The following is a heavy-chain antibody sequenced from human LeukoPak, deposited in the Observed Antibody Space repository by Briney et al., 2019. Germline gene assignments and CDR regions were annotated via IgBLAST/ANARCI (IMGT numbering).Heavy chain of an antibody. J-gene: IGHJ4*02. D-gene: IGHD5-12*01. V-gene: IGHV1-46*01. CDR3: ARDHATKVLAD. CDR1: GYTFTGYY. Sequence: ASVKVSCKASGYTFTGYYMHWVRQAPGQGLEWMGIINPSGGSTSYAQKFQGRVTMTRDTSTSTVYMELSSLRSEDTAVYYCARDHATKVLADWGQGTLVTVPS. CDR2: INPSGGST.